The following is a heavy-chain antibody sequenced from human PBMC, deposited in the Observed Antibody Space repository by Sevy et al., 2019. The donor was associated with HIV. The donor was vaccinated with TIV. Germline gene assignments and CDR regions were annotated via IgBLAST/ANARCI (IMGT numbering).Heavy chain of an antibody. Sequence: SETLSLTCGVSGGSISSISNYWGWIRQPPGRELEWIGSLYYEGTTYYNPSLRSRVRISGNTSKNLFSLDLTSVTAAESVVYYCASPSPFYHYMDVWGKGTTVTVSS. CDR3: ASPSPFYHYMDV. CDR2: LYYEGTT. CDR1: GGSISSISNY. J-gene: IGHJ6*03. V-gene: IGHV4-39*01.